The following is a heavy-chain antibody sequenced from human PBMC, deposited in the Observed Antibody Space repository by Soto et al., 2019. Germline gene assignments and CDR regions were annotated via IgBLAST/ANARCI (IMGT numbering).Heavy chain of an antibody. D-gene: IGHD3-10*01. CDR2: ISAYNGNT. J-gene: IGHJ4*02. CDR1: GYTFTSYS. V-gene: IGHV1-18*01. CDR3: AREYGSGSRFDY. Sequence: QVQLVQSGAEVKKPGASVKVSCKASGYTFTSYSISWVRQAPGQGLEWMGWISAYNGNTTYAQKLQGRVTMTTETSTSTAYMELRSLRYDDTDVYYCAREYGSGSRFDYWGQGTLVTVSS.